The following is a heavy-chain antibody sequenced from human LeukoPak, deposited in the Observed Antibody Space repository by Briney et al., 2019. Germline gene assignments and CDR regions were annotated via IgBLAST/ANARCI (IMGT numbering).Heavy chain of an antibody. V-gene: IGHV3-23*01. CDR1: GFTFSSYA. CDR2: ISGSGGST. Sequence: GGSLRLSCAASGFTFSSYAMSWVRQAPGKGLEWVSAISGSGGSTYYADSVKGWFTISRDNSKNTLYLQMNSLRAEDTAVYYCARSSSSWPNWFDPWGQGTLVTVSS. CDR3: ARSSSSWPNWFDP. J-gene: IGHJ5*02. D-gene: IGHD6-13*01.